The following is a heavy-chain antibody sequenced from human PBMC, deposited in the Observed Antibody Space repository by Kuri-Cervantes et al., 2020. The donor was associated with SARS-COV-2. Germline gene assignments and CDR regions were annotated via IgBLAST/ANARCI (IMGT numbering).Heavy chain of an antibody. D-gene: IGHD1-7*01. CDR2: ISGSGTGA. J-gene: IGHJ6*02. V-gene: IGHV3-23*01. CDR1: GFSFSSYA. Sequence: GGSLRLSCAASGFSFSSYAMSWVRQAPGEGLEWVSVISGSGTGAYYADSVKGRFTISRDNSKNTLYLQMNSLRAEDTAVYFCAKDPTATTEYYYAMDAWGQGTTVTVSS. CDR3: AKDPTATTEYYYAMDA.